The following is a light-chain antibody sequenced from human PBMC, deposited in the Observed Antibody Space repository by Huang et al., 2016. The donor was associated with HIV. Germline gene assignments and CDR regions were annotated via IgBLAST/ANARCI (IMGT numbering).Light chain of an antibody. J-gene: IGKJ4*01. CDR2: GAS. CDR3: QQYNDWPPLT. V-gene: IGKV3D-15*01. CDR1: KGVRTN. Sequence: EIVMTQSPASLSASLGERATLSCRASKGVRTNLAWYQQKPGQAPTLLIFGASTRATGTPPRFSCSGSGTEFTLTITSLQSADSAVYYCQQYNDWPPLTFGGGTKVEI.